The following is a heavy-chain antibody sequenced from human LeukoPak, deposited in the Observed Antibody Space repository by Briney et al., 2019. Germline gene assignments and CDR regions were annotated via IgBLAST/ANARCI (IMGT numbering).Heavy chain of an antibody. D-gene: IGHD2-2*01. CDR1: GCTFSSYS. Sequence: GGSLRLSCAASGCTFSSYSMSWVRQAPGKGLEWVSAISGSGGSTYYADSVKGRFTISRDNSKNTLYLQMNSLRAEDTAVYYCAKVPSGYCSSTSCFGYYFDYWGQGTLVTVSS. CDR3: AKVPSGYCSSTSCFGYYFDY. CDR2: ISGSGGST. V-gene: IGHV3-23*01. J-gene: IGHJ4*02.